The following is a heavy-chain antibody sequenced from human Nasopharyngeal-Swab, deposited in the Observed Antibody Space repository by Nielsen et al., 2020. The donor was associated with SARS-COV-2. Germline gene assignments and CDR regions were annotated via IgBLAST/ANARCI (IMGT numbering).Heavy chain of an antibody. J-gene: IGHJ4*02. CDR1: GFTFSSYA. D-gene: IGHD6-19*01. CDR3: AKEHSSGWYFPGY. CDR2: ISGSGGST. V-gene: IGHV3-23*01. Sequence: GESLKISCAASGFTFSSYAMSWVRQAPGKGLEWVSAISGSGGSTYYADSVKGRFTISRDNSKNTLYLQMNSLRAEDTAVYYCAKEHSSGWYFPGYWGQGTLVTVSS.